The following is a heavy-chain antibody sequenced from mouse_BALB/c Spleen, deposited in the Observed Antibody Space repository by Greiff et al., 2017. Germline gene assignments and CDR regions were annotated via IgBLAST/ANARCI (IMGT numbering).Heavy chain of an antibody. D-gene: IGHD2-10*02. Sequence: EVKLEESGGGLVKPGGSLKLSCAASGFTFSDYYMYWVRQTPEKRLEWVATISDGGSYTYYPDSVKGRFTISRDNAKNNLYLQMSSLKSEDTAMYYCARDKGYGNYVGAMDYWGQGTSVTVSS. J-gene: IGHJ4*01. V-gene: IGHV5-4*02. CDR1: GFTFSDYY. CDR2: ISDGGSYT. CDR3: ARDKGYGNYVGAMDY.